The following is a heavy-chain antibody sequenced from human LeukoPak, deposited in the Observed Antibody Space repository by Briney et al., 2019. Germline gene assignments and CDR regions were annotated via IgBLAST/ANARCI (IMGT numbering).Heavy chain of an antibody. Sequence: EASVKVSCKASGYTFTRYLMHWVRQAPGQGLEWMGIINPSGGSTNYPQKFQGRVTMTRDTSTSTVYMELSSLRSEDTAVYFCATGRDGYNSEYFQYWGQGTLVTVSS. J-gene: IGHJ1*01. CDR1: GYTFTRYL. CDR2: INPSGGST. CDR3: ATGRDGYNSEYFQY. V-gene: IGHV1-46*01. D-gene: IGHD5-24*01.